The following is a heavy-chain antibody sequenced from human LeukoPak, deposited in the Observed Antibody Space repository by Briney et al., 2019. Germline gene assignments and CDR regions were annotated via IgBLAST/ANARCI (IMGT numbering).Heavy chain of an antibody. J-gene: IGHJ4*02. Sequence: ASVKVSCKVSGYTLTELSMYWVRQAPGKGLEWMGGFDPEDGETIYAQKFQGRVTMTEDTSTDTAYMELSSLRSEDTAVYYCATSITMIVVRAYWGQGTLVTVSS. V-gene: IGHV1-24*01. CDR2: FDPEDGET. CDR3: ATSITMIVVRAY. D-gene: IGHD3-22*01. CDR1: GYTLTELS.